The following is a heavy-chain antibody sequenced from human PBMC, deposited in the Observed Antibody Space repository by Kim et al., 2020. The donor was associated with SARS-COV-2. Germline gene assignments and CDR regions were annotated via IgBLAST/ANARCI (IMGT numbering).Heavy chain of an antibody. J-gene: IGHJ4*02. CDR2: ISAYSGNI. D-gene: IGHD3-3*01. CDR1: GYTFSSYG. V-gene: IGHV1-18*01. Sequence: ASVKVSCQASGYTFSSYGISWVRQAPGQGLEWMGWISAYSGNINYAQKLQGRVTMTTDTSTSTAYMELRSLRSDDTAIYYCASSIFGAVIPDFWGQGTLVTVSS. CDR3: ASSIFGAVIPDF.